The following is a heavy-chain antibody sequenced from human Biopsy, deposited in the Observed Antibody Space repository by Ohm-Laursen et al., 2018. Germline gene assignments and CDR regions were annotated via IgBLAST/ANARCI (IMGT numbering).Heavy chain of an antibody. CDR1: GGSISGSS. D-gene: IGHD6-19*01. V-gene: IGHV4-59*08. J-gene: IGHJ3*02. CDR3: AKHGSGWTGDDAFHI. Sequence: SDTLSLTCTVSGGSISGSSWSWIRQAPGKGLEWIGYISYSRDTNYNPSLKSRITISVATSTNQFSLKLTSVTAADTAVYYCAKHGSGWTGDDAFHIWGQGTMVTVSS. CDR2: ISYSRDT.